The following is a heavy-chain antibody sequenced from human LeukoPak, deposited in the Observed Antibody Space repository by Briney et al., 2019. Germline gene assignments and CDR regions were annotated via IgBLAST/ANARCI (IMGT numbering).Heavy chain of an antibody. CDR3: AREPVGYCSSSSCYTGGDFDY. Sequence: ASVKVSCKASGYTFRSYGISWVRQAPGQGLEWMGWISAYNGNTDYAQNLQGRVTMTTDTSTSTAYMELRSLRSDDTAVYYCAREPVGYCSSSSCYTGGDFDYWGQGTLVTVSS. V-gene: IGHV1-18*01. D-gene: IGHD2-2*02. CDR2: ISAYNGNT. CDR1: GYTFRSYG. J-gene: IGHJ4*02.